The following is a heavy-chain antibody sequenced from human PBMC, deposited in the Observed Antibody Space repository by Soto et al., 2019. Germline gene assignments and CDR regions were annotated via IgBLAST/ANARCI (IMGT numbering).Heavy chain of an antibody. D-gene: IGHD1-7*01. Sequence: QVQLQESGPGLVKPSETLSLTCTVSGASISHYSCSWIRQSAGKGLEWIGRVNTRGTSHYNPSLRSRVAVSVDKSRNQFSLRVTSVTAADTALYYCVTESGDNWTYEVYLGQGTPVTVSS. J-gene: IGHJ4*02. CDR1: GASISHYS. CDR2: VNTRGTS. V-gene: IGHV4-4*07. CDR3: VTESGDNWTYEVY.